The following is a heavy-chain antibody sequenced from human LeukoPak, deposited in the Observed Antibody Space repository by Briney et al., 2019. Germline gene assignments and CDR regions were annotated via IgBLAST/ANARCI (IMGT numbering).Heavy chain of an antibody. J-gene: IGHJ5*02. V-gene: IGHV4-4*02. CDR1: GGSISSSNW. CDR2: IYYSGST. CDR3: ARVVVVVITPHNWFDP. Sequence: SETLSLTCAVSGGSISSSNWWSWVRQPPGKGLEWIGSIYYSGSTYYNPSLKSRVTISVDTSKNQFSLKLSSVTAADTAVYYCARVVVVVITPHNWFDPWGQGTLVTVSS. D-gene: IGHD3-22*01.